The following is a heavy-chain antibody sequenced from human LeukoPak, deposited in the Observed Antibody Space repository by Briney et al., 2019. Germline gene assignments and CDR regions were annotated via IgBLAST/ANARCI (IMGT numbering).Heavy chain of an antibody. D-gene: IGHD3-16*01. V-gene: IGHV3-15*01. CDR2: IKSKTDGGTT. CDR3: TTDQQGYYDYVWGSYTAFDI. Sequence: GGSLRLSCAASGFTFSNAWMSWVRQAPGKGLEWVGRIKSKTDGGTTDYAAPVKGRFTISRDDSKNTLYLQMNSLKTEDTAVHYCTTDQQGYYDYVWGSYTAFDIWGQGTMVTVSS. J-gene: IGHJ3*02. CDR1: GFTFSNAW.